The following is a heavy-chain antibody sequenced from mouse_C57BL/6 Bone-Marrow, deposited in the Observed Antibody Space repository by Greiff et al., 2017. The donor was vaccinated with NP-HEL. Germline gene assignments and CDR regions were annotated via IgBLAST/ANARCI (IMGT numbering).Heavy chain of an antibody. J-gene: IGHJ3*01. CDR2: INPNNGGT. Sequence: EVQLQQSGPELVKPGASVKIPCKASGYTFTDYNMDWVKQSHGKRLEWIGDINPNNGGTIYNQKFKGKATLTVDKSSSTAYMELRSLTSEDTAVYYCAKDWFAYWGQGTLVTVSA. V-gene: IGHV1-18*01. CDR3: AKDWFAY. CDR1: GYTFTDYN.